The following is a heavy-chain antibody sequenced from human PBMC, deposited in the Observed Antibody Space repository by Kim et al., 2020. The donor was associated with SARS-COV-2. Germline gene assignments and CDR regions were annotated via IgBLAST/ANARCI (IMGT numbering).Heavy chain of an antibody. CDR1: GFTFRSYV. J-gene: IGHJ6*02. CDR3: ARGHCIGGWCGMDV. D-gene: IGHD2-15*01. Sequence: GGSLRLSCAASGFTFRSYVLPWVRQAPCKGLEWVAVLWYDGSNKYYADSVKGRFTISRDNSKNTLYLQMNSLRAEDTAVYYCARGHCIGGWCGMDVWGQGTTVTVSS. CDR2: LWYDGSNK. V-gene: IGHV3-33*01.